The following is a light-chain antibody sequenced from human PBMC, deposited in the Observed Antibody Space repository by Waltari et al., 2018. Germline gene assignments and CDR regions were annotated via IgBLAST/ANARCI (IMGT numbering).Light chain of an antibody. J-gene: IGKJ4*01. CDR2: DAS. CDR3: QQYGNLPFT. Sequence: DIQMTQSPSSLSASVGDRVTITCQASQDISNYLNWYQQKSGKAPTLLIYDASKLETGVPSRFSGSGSGTDFTFTIRSLQPEDIATYYCQQYGNLPFTFGGGTKVEIK. CDR1: QDISNY. V-gene: IGKV1-33*01.